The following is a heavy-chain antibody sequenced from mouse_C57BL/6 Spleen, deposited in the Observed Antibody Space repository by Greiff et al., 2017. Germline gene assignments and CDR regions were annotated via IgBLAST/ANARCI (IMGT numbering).Heavy chain of an antibody. V-gene: IGHV1-64*01. CDR1: GYTFTSYW. J-gene: IGHJ4*01. CDR3: ARRGDGNYNYAMDY. D-gene: IGHD2-1*01. CDR2: IHPNSGST. Sequence: VQLQQPGAELVKPGASVKLSCKASGYTFTSYWMPWVKPRPGQGLEWIGMIHPNSGSTNYNEKFKSKATLTVDKSSSTAYMQLSSLTSEDSAVYYCARRGDGNYNYAMDYWGQGTSVTVSS.